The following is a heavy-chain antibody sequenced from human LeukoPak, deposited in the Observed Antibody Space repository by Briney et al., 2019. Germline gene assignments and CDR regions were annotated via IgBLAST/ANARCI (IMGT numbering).Heavy chain of an antibody. CDR2: IVPSDSYT. Sequence: GESLKISCKGSGYSFTSFWINCVRQMPGKGLEWMGRIVPSDSYTNYSPSFQGHVTISADKSISTAYLQWSSLKASDTAIYYCARWRRLDYWGQGTLVTVSS. CDR1: GYSFTSFW. V-gene: IGHV5-10-1*01. CDR3: ARWRRLDY. J-gene: IGHJ4*02.